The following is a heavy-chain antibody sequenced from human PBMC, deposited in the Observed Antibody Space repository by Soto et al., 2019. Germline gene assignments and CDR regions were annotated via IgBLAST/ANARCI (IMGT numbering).Heavy chain of an antibody. Sequence: PGGSLRLSCAASGFTFDDYAMHWVRQAPGKGLEWVSGISWNSGSIGYADSVKGRFTISRDNAKNSLYLQMNSLRAEDTALYYCAKDTARYCSSTSCYTGGAFDIWGQGTMVTVSS. D-gene: IGHD2-2*02. J-gene: IGHJ3*02. V-gene: IGHV3-9*01. CDR2: ISWNSGSI. CDR3: AKDTARYCSSTSCYTGGAFDI. CDR1: GFTFDDYA.